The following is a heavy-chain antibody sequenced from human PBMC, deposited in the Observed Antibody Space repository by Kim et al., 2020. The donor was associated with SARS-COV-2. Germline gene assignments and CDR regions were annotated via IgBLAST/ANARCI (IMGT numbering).Heavy chain of an antibody. CDR2: ISSSSSTI. Sequence: GGSLRLSCAASGFTFSSYSMNWVRQAPGKGLEWVSYISSSSSTIYYADSVKGRFTISRDNAKNSLYLQMNSLRDEDTAVYYCARSMVRGVTYYDYGMDVWGQGTTVTVSS. V-gene: IGHV3-48*02. J-gene: IGHJ6*02. CDR3: ARSMVRGVTYYDYGMDV. CDR1: GFTFSSYS. D-gene: IGHD3-10*01.